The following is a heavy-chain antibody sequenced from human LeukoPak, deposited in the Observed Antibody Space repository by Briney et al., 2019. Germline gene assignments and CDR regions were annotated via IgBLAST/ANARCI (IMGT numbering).Heavy chain of an antibody. Sequence: ASVKVSFTASGYTFTSNYIHWVRQAPGQGLEWMGMIYPRDGSTSYAQKFQGRVTVTRDTSTSTVHMELSGLGSEDTAVYYCARDQEGFDYWGQGTLVTVSS. V-gene: IGHV1-46*01. CDR1: GYTFTSNY. J-gene: IGHJ4*02. CDR2: IYPRDGST. CDR3: ARDQEGFDY.